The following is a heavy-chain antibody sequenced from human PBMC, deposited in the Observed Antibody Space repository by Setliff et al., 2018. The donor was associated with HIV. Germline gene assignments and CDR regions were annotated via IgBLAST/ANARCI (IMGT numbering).Heavy chain of an antibody. Sequence: PSETLSLTCAVSGGSISSSSYYWSWFRQSPGKGLEWIGEVTDDGSANYNPSLKSRVTISLVTSKAQFSLKLDSVTAADTAVYYCARGLSCASTWCYTYCYYYYGLDVWGQGTTVTVSS. CDR2: VTDDGSA. CDR1: GGSISSSSYY. V-gene: IGHV4-39*07. J-gene: IGHJ6*02. D-gene: IGHD3-16*01. CDR3: ARGLSCASTWCYTYCYYYYGLDV.